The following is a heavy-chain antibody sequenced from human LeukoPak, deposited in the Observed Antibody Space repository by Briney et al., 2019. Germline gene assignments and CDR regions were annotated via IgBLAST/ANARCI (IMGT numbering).Heavy chain of an antibody. J-gene: IGHJ4*02. CDR1: GYSISSGYY. Sequence: PSETLSLTCTVSGYSISSGYYWGWIRQPPGKGLEWIGSIYHSGSTNYNPSLKSRVTISVDTSKNQFSLKLSSVTAADTAVYYCARDMNEHGFDYWGQGTLVTVSS. CDR2: IYHSGST. V-gene: IGHV4-38-2*02. CDR3: ARDMNEHGFDY. D-gene: IGHD1-1*01.